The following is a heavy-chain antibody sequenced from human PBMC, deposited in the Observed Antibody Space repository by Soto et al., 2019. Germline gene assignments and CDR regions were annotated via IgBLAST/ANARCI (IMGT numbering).Heavy chain of an antibody. V-gene: IGHV3-23*01. CDR3: AKVVTTLSLVDY. J-gene: IGHJ4*02. CDR2: ISGSGGST. Sequence: PGGSLRLSCAASEFTFSSYAMSWVRQAPGKGLEWVSAISGSGGSTYYADSVKGRFTISRDNSKNTLYLQMYSLRAEDTAVYYCAKVVTTLSLVDYWGQGTLVTVSS. D-gene: IGHD4-17*01. CDR1: EFTFSSYA.